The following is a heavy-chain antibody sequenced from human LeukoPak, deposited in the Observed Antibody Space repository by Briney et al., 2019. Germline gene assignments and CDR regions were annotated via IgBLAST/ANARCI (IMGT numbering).Heavy chain of an antibody. D-gene: IGHD3-16*02. CDR3: ARSYYDYVWGSYRYVSPHFDY. V-gene: IGHV4-30-4*08. Sequence: SETLSLTCTVSGGSISSGDYYWSWIRQPPGKGLVWIGYIYYSGSTYYNPSLKSRVTISVDTSKNQFSLKLSSVTAADTAVYYCARSYYDYVWGSYRYVSPHFDYWGQGTLVTVSS. CDR2: IYYSGST. J-gene: IGHJ4*02. CDR1: GGSISSGDYY.